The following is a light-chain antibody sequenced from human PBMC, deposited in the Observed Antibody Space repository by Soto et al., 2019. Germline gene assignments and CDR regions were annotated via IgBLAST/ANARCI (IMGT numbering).Light chain of an antibody. Sequence: ELVMTQSQATLSVSPGVVATLSCRASQSVNTNLAWYQQKPGQAPRLLIYGAPTTATDIPARLSGSGSGTEFTLTISSLQSEDFAVYYCQQYNKWPRWTFGQGTKVDIK. CDR2: GAP. CDR3: QQYNKWPRWT. CDR1: QSVNTN. J-gene: IGKJ1*01. V-gene: IGKV3-15*01.